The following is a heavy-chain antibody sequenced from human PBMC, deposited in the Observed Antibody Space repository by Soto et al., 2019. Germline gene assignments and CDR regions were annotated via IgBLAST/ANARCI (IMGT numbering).Heavy chain of an antibody. CDR1: GGTFSSYA. CDR2: IIPIFGTA. J-gene: IGHJ4*02. CDR3: ARELGDCSGGSSYTRPDYYFDD. Sequence: SVKVSCKESGGTFSSYAISWVRQAPGQGLEWMGGIIPIFGTANYAQKFQGRVTITADESTSTAYMELSSLRSEDTAVYYCARELGDCSGGSSYTRPDYYFDDCGRGTLVTVSP. D-gene: IGHD2-15*01. V-gene: IGHV1-69*13.